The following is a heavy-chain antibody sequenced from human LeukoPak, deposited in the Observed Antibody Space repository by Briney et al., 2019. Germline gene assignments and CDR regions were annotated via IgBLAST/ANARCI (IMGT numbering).Heavy chain of an antibody. CDR1: GGTFSSYP. Sequence: ASVKVSCKASGGTFSSYPISGVGQAPGKGLDWMGGIIPIFGTANYAQKFQGRVTITTDESTSTAYMELSSLRSEDTAVYYCASLTTTGCDYWGQGTLVTVSS. J-gene: IGHJ4*02. V-gene: IGHV1-69*05. CDR3: ASLTTTGCDY. CDR2: IIPIFGTA. D-gene: IGHD4-11*01.